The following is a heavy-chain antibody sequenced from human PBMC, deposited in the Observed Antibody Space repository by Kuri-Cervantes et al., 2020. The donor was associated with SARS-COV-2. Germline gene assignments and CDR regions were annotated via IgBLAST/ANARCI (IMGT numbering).Heavy chain of an antibody. J-gene: IGHJ6*03. CDR1: GGSISSYY. Sequence: SETLSLTCTVSGGSISSYYWSWIRQPAGKGLEWIGRIYTSGSTNYNPSLKSRVTMSVDTSKNQFSLKLNSVTAADTAVYYCAREVDYYSSGGYMDVWAKGPRSPSP. V-gene: IGHV4-4*07. CDR2: IYTSGST. CDR3: AREVDYYSSGGYMDV. D-gene: IGHD5/OR15-5a*01.